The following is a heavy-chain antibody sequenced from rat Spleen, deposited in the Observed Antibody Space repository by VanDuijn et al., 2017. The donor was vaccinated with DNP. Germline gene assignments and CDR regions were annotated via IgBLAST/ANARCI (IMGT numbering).Heavy chain of an antibody. Sequence: EVQLVESGGGLVQPGRSMKLSCAASGFTFSSFSMAWVRQAPGKGLEWVASIANSGGSIHYPDSLKGRFSISRDNAKSTLYLQVNSLRSEDTATYYCTSNPHIRTAAPFDYWGQGVMVTVSS. CDR3: TSNPHIRTAAPFDY. CDR2: IANSGGSI. CDR1: GFTFSSFS. D-gene: IGHD3-8*01. J-gene: IGHJ2*01. V-gene: IGHV5-46*01.